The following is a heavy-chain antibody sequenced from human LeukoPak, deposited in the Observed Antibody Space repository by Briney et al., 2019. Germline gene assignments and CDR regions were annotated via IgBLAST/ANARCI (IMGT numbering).Heavy chain of an antibody. V-gene: IGHV3-66*04. CDR1: GFSVSSNY. CDR3: TRHRGLLWSTS. CDR2: ISSGGST. J-gene: IGHJ4*02. Sequence: GGSLRLSCAASGFSVSSNYMSWVRQAPGKGLEWVSVISSGGSTYYADSVKGRFTISRDKSKNTLYLQMNSLRAEDTAVYYCTRHRGLLWSTSWGQGTLVTVSS. D-gene: IGHD3-10*01.